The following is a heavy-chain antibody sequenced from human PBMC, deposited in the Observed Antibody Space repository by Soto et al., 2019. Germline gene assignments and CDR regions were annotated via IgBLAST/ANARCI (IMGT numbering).Heavy chain of an antibody. CDR2: IYSGSST. D-gene: IGHD6-13*01. CDR3: AREIAAAGTSNYYYYYGMDV. Sequence: GGSLRLSCAASGFTVSSNYMSWVRQAPGKGLEWVSVIYSGSSTYYADSVKGRVTISRDNSKNTLYLQMNSLKAEDTAVYYCAREIAAAGTSNYYYYYGMDVWGQGTTVTVSS. CDR1: GFTVSSNY. J-gene: IGHJ6*02. V-gene: IGHV3-66*01.